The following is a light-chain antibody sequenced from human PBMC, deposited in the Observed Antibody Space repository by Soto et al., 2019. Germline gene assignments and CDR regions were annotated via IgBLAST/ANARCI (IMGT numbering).Light chain of an antibody. CDR2: DAS. J-gene: IGKJ4*01. Sequence: EIVLTQSPATLSLSPGERATLSCRASQTISSYLLWYQQKPGQAPRLLIYDASNRATGIPARFSGSGSETDFTLTISSLQSEDFAVYYCHQYNSWPLTVGGGTKVDIK. V-gene: IGKV3-11*01. CDR3: HQYNSWPLT. CDR1: QTISSY.